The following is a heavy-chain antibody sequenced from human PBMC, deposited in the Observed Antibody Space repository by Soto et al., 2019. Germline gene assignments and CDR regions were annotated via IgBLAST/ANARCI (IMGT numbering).Heavy chain of an antibody. CDR2: INPATGAA. J-gene: IGHJ3*02. V-gene: IGHV1-2*02. Sequence: QLHLVQSGAVVKKPGASVTVSCSASGYPVTAYYMHWVRQAPGRGLEWMGGINPATGAAKYTQTFQGRATMTGDTSTSTVFMELSGLTSEDTAVFYCARGGGVGVAGSAAFDMWGQGTLVTVSS. D-gene: IGHD3-3*01. CDR3: ARGGGVGVAGSAAFDM. CDR1: GYPVTAYY.